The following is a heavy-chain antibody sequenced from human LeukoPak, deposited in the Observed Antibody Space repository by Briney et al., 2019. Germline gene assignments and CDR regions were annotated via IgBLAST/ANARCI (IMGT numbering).Heavy chain of an antibody. D-gene: IGHD5-18*01. CDR1: GGSISGYY. CDR2: IYYSGST. V-gene: IGHV4-59*01. CDR3: ARAQSSGYSYGYFYYYYGMDV. Sequence: SETLSLTCTVSGGSISGYYYNWIRQLPGKGLEWIGYIYYSGSTNYNPSLKSRVTISVDTSKNQFSLKLSSVTAADTAVYYCARAQSSGYSYGYFYYYYGMDVWGQGTTVTVSS. J-gene: IGHJ6*02.